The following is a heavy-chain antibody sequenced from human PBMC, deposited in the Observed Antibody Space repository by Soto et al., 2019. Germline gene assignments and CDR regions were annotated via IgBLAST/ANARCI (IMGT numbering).Heavy chain of an antibody. Sequence: EVQLVESGGGLVQPGRSLRLSCASSGFTFDDYAMHWVRQAPGKGLEWVSGISWNSDTLGYADSVKGRFTISRDNAKKSLYLQMKSLRAEDTALYYCAKNSNSGSYKPRIYFDYWGQGTPVTVSS. V-gene: IGHV3-9*01. CDR1: GFTFDDYA. CDR2: ISWNSDTL. J-gene: IGHJ4*02. CDR3: AKNSNSGSYKPRIYFDY. D-gene: IGHD1-26*01.